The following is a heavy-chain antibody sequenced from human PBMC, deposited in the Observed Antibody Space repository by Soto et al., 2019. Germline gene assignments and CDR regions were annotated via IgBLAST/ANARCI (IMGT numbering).Heavy chain of an antibody. J-gene: IGHJ5*02. D-gene: IGHD3-10*01. Sequence: PSETMYLTCAVYGGSFSGYYWSWIRQPPGKGLEWIGEINHSGSTNYNPSLKSRVTISVDTSKNQFSLKLSSVTAADTAVYYCARGRITMVRGIQANWFDPWGQGTLVTVSS. V-gene: IGHV4-34*01. CDR1: GGSFSGYY. CDR2: INHSGST. CDR3: ARGRITMVRGIQANWFDP.